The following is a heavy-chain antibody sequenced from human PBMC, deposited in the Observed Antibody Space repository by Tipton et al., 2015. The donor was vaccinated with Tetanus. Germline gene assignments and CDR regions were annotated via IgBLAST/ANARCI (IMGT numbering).Heavy chain of an antibody. V-gene: IGHV4-34*01. J-gene: IGHJ4*02. CDR1: GDYLSDYY. Sequence: GLVKPSETLSLTCGVFGDYLSDYYWTWVRQPPGKGLEWIGEIQRGGSTDYNPSLKSRVSMSLDTSKNQISLRLTSVTAADTAVYYCARIHDFLSGHFDFWGQGTLVTVSS. D-gene: IGHD3-3*01. CDR3: ARIHDFLSGHFDF. CDR2: IQRGGST.